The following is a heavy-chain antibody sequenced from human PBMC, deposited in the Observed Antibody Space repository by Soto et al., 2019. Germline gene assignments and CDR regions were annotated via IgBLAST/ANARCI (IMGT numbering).Heavy chain of an antibody. V-gene: IGHV4-30-2*01. CDR2: IYHSGST. CDR3: ARDSGGYGDSLYDAFDI. CDR1: GGSISSGGYS. J-gene: IGHJ3*02. D-gene: IGHD4-17*01. Sequence: SETLSLTCAVSGGSISSGGYSWSWIRQPPGKGLEWIGYIYHSGSTYYNPSLKSRVTISVDRSKNQFSLKLSSVTAADTAVYYCARDSGGYGDSLYDAFDIWGQGTMVTVSS.